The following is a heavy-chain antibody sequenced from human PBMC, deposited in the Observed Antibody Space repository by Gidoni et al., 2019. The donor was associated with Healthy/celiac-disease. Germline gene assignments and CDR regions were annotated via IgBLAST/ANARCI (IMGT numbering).Heavy chain of an antibody. CDR3: ARLYYYDSSGYRYAFDI. J-gene: IGHJ3*02. CDR1: GGSISSSSYY. Sequence: QLQLQESGPGLVKPSETLSLTCTVSGGSISSSSYYWGWIRQPPGKGLEWIGSIYYSGSTYYNPSLKSRVTISVDTSKNQFSLKLSSVTAADTAVYYCARLYYYDSSGYRYAFDIWGQGTMVTVSS. V-gene: IGHV4-39*01. D-gene: IGHD3-22*01. CDR2: IYYSGST.